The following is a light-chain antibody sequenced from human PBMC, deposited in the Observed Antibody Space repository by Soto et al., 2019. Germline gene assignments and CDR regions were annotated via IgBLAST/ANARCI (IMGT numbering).Light chain of an antibody. CDR3: QQYYTSPS. Sequence: AIRMTQSPSSLSASTGDRVTITCRASQGISSYLAWYQQKPEKAPKLLIYAASTLQSGVPSRFSGSGSATDFTLTISRLQSEDFATYYCQQYYTSPSFGQGTKVEIK. J-gene: IGKJ1*01. V-gene: IGKV1-8*01. CDR1: QGISSY. CDR2: AAS.